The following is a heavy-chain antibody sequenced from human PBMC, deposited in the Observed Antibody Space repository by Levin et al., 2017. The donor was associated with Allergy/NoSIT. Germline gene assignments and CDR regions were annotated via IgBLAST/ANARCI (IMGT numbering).Heavy chain of an antibody. Sequence: QTLSLPCTFSGFSLSTSGVGVGWIRQPPGKALEWLALIYWDGDKRYSPSLKSRLTITKDTSKNQVVLTMTNMDPVDTATYYCAHSAYCGGDCYSDYWGQGTLVTVSS. CDR2: IYWDGDK. CDR1: GFSLSTSGVG. D-gene: IGHD2-21*02. J-gene: IGHJ4*02. CDR3: AHSAYCGGDCYSDY. V-gene: IGHV2-5*02.